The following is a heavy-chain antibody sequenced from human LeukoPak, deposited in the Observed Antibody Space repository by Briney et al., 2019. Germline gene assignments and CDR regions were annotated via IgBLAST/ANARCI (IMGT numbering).Heavy chain of an antibody. J-gene: IGHJ4*02. D-gene: IGHD3-22*01. CDR3: ARDHHYYDSTGYFGY. CDR2: ISINNGNT. V-gene: IGHV1-18*01. Sequence: ASVKVSCKASGYTFANYGISWVRQAPGHGLEWMGRISINNGNTKYAQKFQGRVTVTTDTSTSTAYMELRSLTSDDTAVYYCARDHHYYDSTGYFGYWGQGTLVTVSS. CDR1: GYTFANYG.